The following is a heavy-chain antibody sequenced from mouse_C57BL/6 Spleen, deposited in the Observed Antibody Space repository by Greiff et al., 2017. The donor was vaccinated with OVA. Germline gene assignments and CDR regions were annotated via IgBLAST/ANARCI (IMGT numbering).Heavy chain of an antibody. J-gene: IGHJ4*01. D-gene: IGHD2-4*01. CDR3: ARSPHYDYDGYAMDY. CDR2: ISSGSSTI. Sequence: EVMLVESGGGLVKPGGSLKLSCAASGFTFSDYGMHWVRQAPEQGLEWVAYISSGSSTIYYADTVKGRFTISRDNAKNTLFLQMTSLRSEDTAMYYCARSPHYDYDGYAMDYWGQGTSVTVSS. V-gene: IGHV5-17*01. CDR1: GFTFSDYG.